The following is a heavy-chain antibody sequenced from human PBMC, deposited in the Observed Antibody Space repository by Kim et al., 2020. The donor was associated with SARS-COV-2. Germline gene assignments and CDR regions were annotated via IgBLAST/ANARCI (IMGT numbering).Heavy chain of an antibody. J-gene: IGHJ4*02. D-gene: IGHD6-19*01. CDR2: ISYDGSNK. Sequence: GGSLRLSCAASGFTFSSYGMHWVRQAPGKGLEWVAVISYDGSNKYYADSVKGRFTISRDNSKNTLYLQMNSLRAEDTAVYYCAKDRDDIAVDWGQGTLVTVSS. V-gene: IGHV3-30*18. CDR1: GFTFSSYG. CDR3: AKDRDDIAVD.